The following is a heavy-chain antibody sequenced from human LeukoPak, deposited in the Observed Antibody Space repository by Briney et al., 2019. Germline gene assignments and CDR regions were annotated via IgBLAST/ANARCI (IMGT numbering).Heavy chain of an antibody. CDR1: GYSLSSGYY. CDR3: ATDRGVVVITD. Sequence: SETLSFTCTVSGYSLSSGYYWGWIRQPPGKGLEWIGSIYDRGSTYSNPSLRSRVTISVGTSKKEFSLKLSSVTAADTAVYYGATDRGVVVITDWGQGTLVTVSS. D-gene: IGHD3-22*01. CDR2: IYDRGST. J-gene: IGHJ4*02. V-gene: IGHV4-38-2*02.